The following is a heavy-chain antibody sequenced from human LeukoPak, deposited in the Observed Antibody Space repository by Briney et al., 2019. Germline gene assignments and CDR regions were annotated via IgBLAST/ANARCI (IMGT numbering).Heavy chain of an antibody. CDR2: MRPDGSSR. CDR3: ARDASEPV. CDR1: GFTFSSYV. V-gene: IGHV3-30*04. J-gene: IGHJ4*01. D-gene: IGHD6-19*01. Sequence: PGGSLRLSCAASGFTFSSYVMNWVRQAPGKGLEWVAVMRPDGSSRYYADSVKGRFTISRDNSKNTVYLQLNSLRAEDTAVYYCARDASEPVWGQGTLVNVSP.